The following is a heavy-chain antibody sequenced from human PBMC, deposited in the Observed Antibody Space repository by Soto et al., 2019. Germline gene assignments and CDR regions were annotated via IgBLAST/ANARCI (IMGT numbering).Heavy chain of an antibody. J-gene: IGHJ4*02. CDR1: GVTFSSYA. CDR2: ISGSGGST. CDR3: AKDQLLDFWSGYPDY. Sequence: GGSLRLSCAASGVTFSSYAMSWVRQAPGKGLEWVSAISGSGGSTYYADSVKGRFTISRDNSKNTLYLQMNSLRAEDTAVFYCAKDQLLDFWSGYPDYWGQGTLVTVSS. V-gene: IGHV3-23*01. D-gene: IGHD3-3*01.